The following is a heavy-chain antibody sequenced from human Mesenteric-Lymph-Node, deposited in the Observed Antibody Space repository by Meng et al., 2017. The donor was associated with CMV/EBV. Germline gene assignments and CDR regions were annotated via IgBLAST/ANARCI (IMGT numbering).Heavy chain of an antibody. D-gene: IGHD6-13*01. CDR1: GFTFSSYW. V-gene: IGHV3-74*01. CDR2: INSDGSTT. Sequence: GESLKISCAASGFTFSSYWMHWVRQVPGKGLVWVSRINSDGSTTTHADSVKGRFTISRDNAKNTLYLQMNSLRAEDTAVYYCARCPVAAAGYYYGMDVWGQGTTVTVSS. J-gene: IGHJ6*02. CDR3: ARCPVAAAGYYYGMDV.